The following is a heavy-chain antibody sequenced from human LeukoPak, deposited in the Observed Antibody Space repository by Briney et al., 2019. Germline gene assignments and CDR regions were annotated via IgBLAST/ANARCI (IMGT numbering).Heavy chain of an antibody. D-gene: IGHD3-10*01. J-gene: IGHJ4*02. V-gene: IGHV3-74*01. Sequence: GGSLRLSCAASGFTFSTYWMHWVRQGPGKGLVWVSRINSDGSRTTYADSVKGRFTISKDNAKNTLYLQMNSLRAEDTAVYYCASGLVDSANYFDYWGQGTLVTVSS. CDR3: ASGLVDSANYFDY. CDR2: INSDGSRT. CDR1: GFTFSTYW.